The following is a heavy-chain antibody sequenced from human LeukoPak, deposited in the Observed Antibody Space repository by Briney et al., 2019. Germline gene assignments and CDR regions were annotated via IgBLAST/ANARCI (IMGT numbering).Heavy chain of an antibody. CDR1: GGPFSGYF. J-gene: IGHJ4*02. CDR3: ARRYYYNLGSYF. D-gene: IGHD3-10*01. CDR2: IHSSGTT. Sequence: SETLSLTCAVSGGPFSGYFWSWIRQSSGKGLEWIGEIHSSGTTNYNPSLNSRVTISEDTSKNQFYLNLSSVTAADTAVYYCARRYYYNLGSYFWGQGTLVTVSS. V-gene: IGHV4-34*01.